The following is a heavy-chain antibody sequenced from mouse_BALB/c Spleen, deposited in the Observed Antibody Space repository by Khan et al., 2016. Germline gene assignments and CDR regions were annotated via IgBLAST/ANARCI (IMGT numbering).Heavy chain of an antibody. Sequence: QVQLQQSGAELVRPGASVKLSCKASGYTFTDYYINWVKQKTGQGLEWIGEINPGSGNTYYNEKFKGKATLTADKSSSTAYMQLSSLTSEDSAVYFGAGCRYDGRGYCDVRGGGTTVTVSS. CDR3: AGCRYDGRGYCDV. CDR1: GYTFTDYY. J-gene: IGHJ1*01. CDR2: INPGSGNT. D-gene: IGHD2-14*01. V-gene: IGHV1-77*01.